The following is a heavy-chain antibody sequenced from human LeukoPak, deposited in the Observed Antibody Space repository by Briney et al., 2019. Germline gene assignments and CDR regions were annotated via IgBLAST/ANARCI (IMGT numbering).Heavy chain of an antibody. J-gene: IGHJ4*02. CDR3: ARDQIGRVGATSSDY. V-gene: IGHV3-11*01. CDR1: GFTFTDYF. D-gene: IGHD1-26*01. Sequence: GGSLRLSCAASGFTFTDYFLSWVRQAPGKGLEWVSYISNSGSTIYYADSVKGRFTFSRDNAKNSLYLQMNSLRAEDTAVYYCARDQIGRVGATSSDYWGQGTLVTVSS. CDR2: ISNSGSTI.